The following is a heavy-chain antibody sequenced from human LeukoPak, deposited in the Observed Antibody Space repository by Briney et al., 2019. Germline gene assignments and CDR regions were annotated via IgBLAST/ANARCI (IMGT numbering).Heavy chain of an antibody. CDR3: AKGSSGYFADL. J-gene: IGHJ4*02. CDR1: GFTFNNYG. Sequence: GGSLRLSCAASGFTFNNYGLIWVRQAPGKGLEWVAAISNDGGGTMYAEFVEGRFTISRDNSKNTLFLQMNSLRAEDAALYYCAKGSSGYFADLWGQGTLVTVSS. CDR2: ISNDGGGT. D-gene: IGHD3-22*01. V-gene: IGHV3-23*01.